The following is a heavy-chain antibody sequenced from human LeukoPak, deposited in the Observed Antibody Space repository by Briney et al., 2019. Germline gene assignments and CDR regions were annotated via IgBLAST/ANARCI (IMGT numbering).Heavy chain of an antibody. CDR3: AREEGYYDILTGYSSGAFDI. Sequence: SQTLSLTCTVSGGSLSSGDSYWSWGRQPPGKGLEWVGYIYYSGSTYYNPSLKSRVTISVDTSKNQFSLKLSSVTAADTAVYYCAREEGYYDILTGYSSGAFDIWGQGTMVTVSS. V-gene: IGHV4-30-4*01. D-gene: IGHD3-9*01. J-gene: IGHJ3*02. CDR1: GGSLSSGDSY. CDR2: IYYSGST.